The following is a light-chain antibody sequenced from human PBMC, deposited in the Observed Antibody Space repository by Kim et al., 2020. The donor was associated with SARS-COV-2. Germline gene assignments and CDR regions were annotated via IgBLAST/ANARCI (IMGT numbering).Light chain of an antibody. Sequence: ASVENRVTLAWRASRSIANFLNLYQHKPGTAPKLLIHRASSTGSGVPSRFSGSGSGTDFTLTISSLQPEDFATYYCQQSMSTPLTFGGGTKVDIK. CDR2: RAS. CDR1: RSIANF. CDR3: QQSMSTPLT. V-gene: IGKV1-39*01. J-gene: IGKJ4*02.